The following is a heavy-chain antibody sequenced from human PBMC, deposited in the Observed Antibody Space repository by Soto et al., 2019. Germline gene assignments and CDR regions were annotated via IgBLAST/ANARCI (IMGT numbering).Heavy chain of an antibody. CDR1: GGRCGGHG. CDR2: INQDGSEK. CDR3: TSLMVRGVMWLDY. D-gene: IGHD3-10*01. V-gene: IGHV3-7*05. Sequence: VGSLRVRYGAAGGRCGGHGRSRVRQAPGKGLEWVANINQDGSEKYYVDSVKGRFIISRDNAENSLYLQMSSLIAEDTAVYYCTSLMVRGVMWLDYWGQGALVTVSS. J-gene: IGHJ4*02.